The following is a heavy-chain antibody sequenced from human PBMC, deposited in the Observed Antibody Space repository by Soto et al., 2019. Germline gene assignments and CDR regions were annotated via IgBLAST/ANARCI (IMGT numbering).Heavy chain of an antibody. CDR3: AKVQYYYDSSGYYSTPVFDY. CDR1: GFTFSSYA. CDR2: ISGSGGST. V-gene: IGHV3-23*01. J-gene: IGHJ4*02. Sequence: GGSLSLSCAASGFTFSSYAMSWVRQAPGKGLEWVSAISGSGGSTYYADSVKGRFTISRDNSKNTLYLQMNSLRAEDTAVYYCAKVQYYYDSSGYYSTPVFDYWGQGTLVTVSS. D-gene: IGHD3-22*01.